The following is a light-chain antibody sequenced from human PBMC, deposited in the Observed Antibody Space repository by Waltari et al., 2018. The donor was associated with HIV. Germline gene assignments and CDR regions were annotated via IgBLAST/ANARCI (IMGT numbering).Light chain of an antibody. CDR2: NNI. J-gene: IGLJ1*01. Sequence: QSVLTQPPSASGTPGQRVTISCSGSSSNIGNDNVYWYQQLPGTTPKLLIYNNIPRPSGVPHRLAACKSGTSAYLVISGRRAEDEADYYCGGLDASLRAYVFGAGTKVTVL. CDR1: SSNIGNDN. V-gene: IGLV1-47*02. CDR3: GGLDASLRAYV.